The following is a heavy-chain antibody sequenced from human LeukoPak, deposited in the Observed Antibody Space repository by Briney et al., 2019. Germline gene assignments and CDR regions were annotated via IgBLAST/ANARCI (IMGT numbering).Heavy chain of an antibody. V-gene: IGHV3-48*03. CDR2: ISNSGNTK. J-gene: IGHJ3*02. CDR3: ARESELVDAFDI. Sequence: RSGGSLRLSCAASGFTFSNYEMNWIRQAPGKGLEWISYISNSGNTKYYADSVKGRFSISRDNANNSVYLQMNSLRAEDTAVYYCARESELVDAFDIWGQGTMVTVSS. D-gene: IGHD6-6*01. CDR1: GFTFSNYE.